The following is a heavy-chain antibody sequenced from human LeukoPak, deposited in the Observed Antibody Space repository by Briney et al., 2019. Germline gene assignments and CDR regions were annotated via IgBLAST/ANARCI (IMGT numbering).Heavy chain of an antibody. V-gene: IGHV3-23*01. D-gene: IGHD3-10*01. J-gene: IGHJ4*02. Sequence: GGSLRLSCAASGFTFSSYAMSWVRQAPGKGLEWVSAISGSGGSTYYADSVKGRFTISRDNPKNTLYLQMNSLRAEDTAVYYCARGLSLPRGQWFGELLLSDWGQGTLVTVSS. CDR2: ISGSGGST. CDR3: ARGLSLPRGQWFGELLLSD. CDR1: GFTFSSYA.